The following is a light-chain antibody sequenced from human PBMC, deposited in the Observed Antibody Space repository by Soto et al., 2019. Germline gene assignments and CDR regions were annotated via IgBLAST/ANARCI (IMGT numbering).Light chain of an antibody. Sequence: QMTQSAASLSASVGDRITITCQASQDIDNYATWYQQKPGKAPNLIIHDASALERGVPSRFSGSGSGTEFTFTISSLQPDDFATYSCQQNNDDPITFGQGTQLDIK. CDR2: DAS. CDR3: QQNNDDPIT. CDR1: QDIDNY. J-gene: IGKJ5*01. V-gene: IGKV1-33*01.